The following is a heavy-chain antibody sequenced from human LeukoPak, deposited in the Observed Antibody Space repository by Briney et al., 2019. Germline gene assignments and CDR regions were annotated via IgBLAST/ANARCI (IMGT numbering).Heavy chain of an antibody. J-gene: IGHJ4*02. Sequence: SVKVSCKASGGTFGSYGISWVRQAPRQGLEWMGRILPILDTPNYAQKFKGRVTITADKSTSTAYMELSSLRSEDTGVYYCARDTGIAETTFLDWGQGTLVTVSS. V-gene: IGHV1-69*04. CDR2: ILPILDTP. CDR3: ARDTGIAETTFLD. CDR1: GGTFGSYG. D-gene: IGHD2/OR15-2a*01.